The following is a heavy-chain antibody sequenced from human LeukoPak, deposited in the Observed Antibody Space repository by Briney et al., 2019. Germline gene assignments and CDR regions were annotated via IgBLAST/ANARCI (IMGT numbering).Heavy chain of an antibody. Sequence: SETLSLTCTVSGASISNNYWNWIRQPPGKGLEWIGYVYNSGSTNYNPSLKSRVAISIDPSKNQFSLNLLSVTAADTAVYYCANQPINYDSWSDPWGQGILVTVSS. V-gene: IGHV4-59*01. CDR1: GASISNNY. CDR3: ANQPINYDSWSDP. J-gene: IGHJ5*02. D-gene: IGHD3-3*01. CDR2: VYNSGST.